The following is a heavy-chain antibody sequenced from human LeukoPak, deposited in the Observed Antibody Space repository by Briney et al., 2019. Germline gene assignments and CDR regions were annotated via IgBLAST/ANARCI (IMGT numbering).Heavy chain of an antibody. CDR2: ISGSGGRT. J-gene: IGHJ6*03. D-gene: IGHD1-26*01. CDR3: AKDSKTVGATFRSYHYMDV. CDR1: GFTFSSYG. V-gene: IGHV3-23*01. Sequence: GGTLRLSCGASGFTFSSYGMSWVRQAPGKGLEWVSDISGSGGRTHYADSVKGRFTISRDNSKNTLYLQMNSLRAEDTAVYYCAKDSKTVGATFRSYHYMDVWGKGTAVTVSS.